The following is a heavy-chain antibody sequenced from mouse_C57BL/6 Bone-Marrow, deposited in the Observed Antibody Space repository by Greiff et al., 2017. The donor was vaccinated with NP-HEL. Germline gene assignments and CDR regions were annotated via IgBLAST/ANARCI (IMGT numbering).Heavy chain of an antibody. J-gene: IGHJ4*01. CDR3: ARETEGYDYLYAMDY. D-gene: IGHD2-4*01. Sequence: QVQLQQSGAELARPGASVKMSCKASGYTFTSYTMHWVKQRPGQGLEWIGYINPSSGYTKYNQKFKDKATLTADKSSSTAYMQLSSLTSEDSAVYYCARETEGYDYLYAMDYWGQGTSVTVSS. CDR1: GYTFTSYT. CDR2: INPSSGYT. V-gene: IGHV1-4*01.